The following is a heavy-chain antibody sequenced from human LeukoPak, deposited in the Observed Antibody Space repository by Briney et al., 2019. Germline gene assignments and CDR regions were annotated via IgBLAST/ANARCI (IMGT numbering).Heavy chain of an antibody. CDR3: ARAPGSSVSIAARPYYFDY. Sequence: GGSLRLSCAASGFTFSSYAMSWVRQAPGKGLEWVSVINGAGGATYYADSVKGRFAISRDNSKNTLYLQINSLTAEGTAVYYCARAPGSSVSIAARPYYFDYWGQGALVTVSS. J-gene: IGHJ4*02. CDR2: INGAGGAT. V-gene: IGHV3-23*01. CDR1: GFTFSSYA. D-gene: IGHD6-6*01.